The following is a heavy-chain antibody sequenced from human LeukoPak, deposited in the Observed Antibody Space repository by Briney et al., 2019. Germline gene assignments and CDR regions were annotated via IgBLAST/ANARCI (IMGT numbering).Heavy chain of an antibody. D-gene: IGHD5-12*01. Sequence: GGSLRLSCAASGFTFSNYGMHWVRQAPGKGLEWVSSISSSSYIYYADSVKGRFTISRDNAKNSLYLQMNSLRAEDTAVYYCARVPHSGYARQAFDIWGQGTMVTVSS. J-gene: IGHJ3*02. V-gene: IGHV3-21*01. CDR3: ARVPHSGYARQAFDI. CDR2: ISSSSYI. CDR1: GFTFSNYG.